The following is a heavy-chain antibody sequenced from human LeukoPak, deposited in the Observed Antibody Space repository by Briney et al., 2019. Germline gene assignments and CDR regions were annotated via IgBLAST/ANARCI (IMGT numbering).Heavy chain of an antibody. Sequence: GASVKVSCKASGYIFTGYGLSWVRQAPGQGLEWMGWISGYNGYTNYAQKVQDRVTMTTDTSTSTAYMELRSLRTDDTAVYYCARDPVYLRSGGSWLVGWFDPWGQGTLVTVSS. D-gene: IGHD2-15*01. V-gene: IGHV1-18*01. J-gene: IGHJ5*02. CDR1: GYIFTGYG. CDR2: ISGYNGYT. CDR3: ARDPVYLRSGGSWLVGWFDP.